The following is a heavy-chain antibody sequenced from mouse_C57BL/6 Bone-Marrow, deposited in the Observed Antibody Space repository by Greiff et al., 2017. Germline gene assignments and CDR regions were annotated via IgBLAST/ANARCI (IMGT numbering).Heavy chain of an antibody. CDR3: ARSGPLRRSFDY. CDR2: IYPTSGRT. V-gene: IGHV1-55*01. Sequence: QVQLQQPGAELVKPGASVKMSCKASGYTFTSYWITWVKQRPGPGLEWIGDIYPTSGRTNYNEKFKSKAILTVDTSSNTAYMQLSSLTSEDSAVFYCARSGPLRRSFDYWGQGTTLTVSS. J-gene: IGHJ2*01. D-gene: IGHD3-1*01. CDR1: GYTFTSYW.